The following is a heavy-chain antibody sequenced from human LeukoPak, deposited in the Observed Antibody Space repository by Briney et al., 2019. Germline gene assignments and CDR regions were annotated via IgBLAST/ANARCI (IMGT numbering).Heavy chain of an antibody. J-gene: IGHJ4*02. CDR1: GFTFSSYS. CDR3: ARGSGSGSYYFPPDFDY. Sequence: GGSLRLSCAASGFTFSSYSMNWVRQAPGKGLEWVSSISSSSSYIYYADSVKGRFTISRDNAKNSLYLQMNSLRAEDTAVYYCARGSGSGSYYFPPDFDYWGQGTLVTVSS. CDR2: ISSSSSYI. D-gene: IGHD3-10*01. V-gene: IGHV3-21*01.